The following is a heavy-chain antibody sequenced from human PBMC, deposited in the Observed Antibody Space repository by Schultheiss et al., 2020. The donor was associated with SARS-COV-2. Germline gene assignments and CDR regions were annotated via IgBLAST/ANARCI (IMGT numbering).Heavy chain of an antibody. CDR2: IYYSGST. J-gene: IGHJ4*02. V-gene: IGHV4-59*12. D-gene: IGHD4-11*01. CDR1: CGSFSGYY. Sequence: SETLSLTCAVYCGSFSGYYWSWIRQPPGKGLEWIGYIYYSGSTNYNPSLKSRVTISVDTSKNQFSLKLSSVTAADTAVYYCARGFVTTVTTSFDYWGQGTLVTVSS. CDR3: ARGFVTTVTTSFDY.